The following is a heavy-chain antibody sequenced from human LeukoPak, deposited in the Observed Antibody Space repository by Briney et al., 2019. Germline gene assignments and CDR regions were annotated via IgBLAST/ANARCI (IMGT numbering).Heavy chain of an antibody. D-gene: IGHD3-22*01. CDR3: ATGYDSSGYYDY. CDR1: GGSSSSSNW. CDR2: IYHSGST. V-gene: IGHV4-4*02. J-gene: IGHJ4*02. Sequence: PSGTLSLTCAVSGGSSSSSNWWSWVRQPPGKGLEWIGEIYHSGSTNYNPSLKSRVTISVDKSRNQFSLKLSSVTAADTAVYYCATGYDSSGYYDYWGQGTLVTVSS.